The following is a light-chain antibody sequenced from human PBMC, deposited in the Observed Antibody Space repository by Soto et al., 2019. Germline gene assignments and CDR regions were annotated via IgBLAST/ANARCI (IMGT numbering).Light chain of an antibody. CDR3: CSYAHTSRV. CDR2: DVN. Sequence: QSVLTQPRSVSGSPGQSVTFSCTGTSGDIGAYNYVSWYQFHPGKAPKMIIYDVNKRPSGVPDRSSGSKSGNTASLTISWLQAEDEADYYCCSYAHTSRVFGGGTKGTVL. J-gene: IGLJ3*02. CDR1: SGDIGAYNY. V-gene: IGLV2-11*01.